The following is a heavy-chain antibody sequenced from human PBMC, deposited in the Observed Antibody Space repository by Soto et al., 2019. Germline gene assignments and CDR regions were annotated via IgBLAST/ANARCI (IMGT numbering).Heavy chain of an antibody. CDR1: GGSISSYY. CDR3: ARASTVTTRGSRNNWFDP. Sequence: QVQLQESGPGLVKPSETLSLTCTVSGGSISSYYWSWSRQPPGKGLEWIGYIYYSGSTNYNPSLKSRVTISVDTSKNQFSLKLSSVTAADTAVYYCARASTVTTRGSRNNWFDPWGQGTLVTVSS. J-gene: IGHJ5*02. V-gene: IGHV4-59*08. D-gene: IGHD4-17*01. CDR2: IYYSGST.